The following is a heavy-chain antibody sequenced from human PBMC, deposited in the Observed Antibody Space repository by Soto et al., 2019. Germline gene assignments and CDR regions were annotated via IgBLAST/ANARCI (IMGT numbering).Heavy chain of an antibody. CDR1: GFPFSTYG. D-gene: IGHD1-1*01. CDR3: ARETGTHYYYYGMDV. V-gene: IGHV3-30*03. J-gene: IGHJ6*02. CDR2: ISYDGSNK. Sequence: QVQLVESGGGVVQPGRSLRLSCAASGFPFSTYGMHWVREGPGKGLEWVAVISYDGSNKYYADSVKGRFTISRDNSKNTLYLQMNSLRPEDTALYYCARETGTHYYYYGMDVWGQGTTVTVSS.